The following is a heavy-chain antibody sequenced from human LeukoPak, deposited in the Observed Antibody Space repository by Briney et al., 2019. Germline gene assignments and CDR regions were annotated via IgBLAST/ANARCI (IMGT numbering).Heavy chain of an antibody. CDR2: IYYSGST. Sequence: SETLSLTCTVSGGSISSYYWSWIRPPPGKGLEWIGYIYYSGSTNYNPSLKGRVTISVDTSKNQFSLKLSSVTAADTAVYYCARGLRWSSDAFDIWGQGTMVTVSS. D-gene: IGHD4-23*01. V-gene: IGHV4-59*01. J-gene: IGHJ3*02. CDR3: ARGLRWSSDAFDI. CDR1: GGSISSYY.